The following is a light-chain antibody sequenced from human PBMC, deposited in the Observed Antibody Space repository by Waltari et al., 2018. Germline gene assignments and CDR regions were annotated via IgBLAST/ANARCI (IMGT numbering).Light chain of an antibody. CDR2: GAS. V-gene: IGKV3-15*01. J-gene: IGKJ3*01. CDR1: QSVSNH. Sequence: EKVMTPSPATLSVSPGERATLSCRASQSVSNHLAWYQQRPGQAPRLLIYGASSRAAGVPARFSGSGSGTEFTLSIDSLQSEDFALYFCQQYNSWPFTFGPGTQVDIK. CDR3: QQYNSWPFT.